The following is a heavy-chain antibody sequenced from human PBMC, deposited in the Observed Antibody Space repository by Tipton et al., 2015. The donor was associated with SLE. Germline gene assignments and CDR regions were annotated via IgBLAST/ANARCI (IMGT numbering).Heavy chain of an antibody. V-gene: IGHV4-61*02. J-gene: IGHJ3*02. Sequence: TLSLTCTVSGASISSSSYSWNWIRQPAGKGLEWIGRFYSGYSDYNPSLESRVAISMDTSKNQFSLKLTAVTAADTAVYYCARTLDALDIWGQGTMVTVSS. CDR3: ARTLDALDI. CDR1: GASISSSSYS. CDR2: FYSGYS.